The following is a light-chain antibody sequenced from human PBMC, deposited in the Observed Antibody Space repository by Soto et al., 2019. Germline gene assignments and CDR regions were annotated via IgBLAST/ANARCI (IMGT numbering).Light chain of an antibody. CDR3: EQYNNLPWA. J-gene: IGKJ1*01. CDR2: TTS. Sequence: AMTQSPATRSLPPAEKGTLSVWASQRMGSNFAWCQQRPGQAHRVLVFTTSTRATGNPAKFIGSGSGTECTLAISILQSEDYAVYFCEQYNNLPWAFGQGTKV. V-gene: IGKV3-15*01. CDR1: QRMGSN.